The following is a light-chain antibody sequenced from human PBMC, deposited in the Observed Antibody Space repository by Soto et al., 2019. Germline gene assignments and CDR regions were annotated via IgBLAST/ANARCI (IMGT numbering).Light chain of an antibody. Sequence: QSVLTQPPSASGPIGQRVTLSCSGSSSNIGSRTVNWYQQVPGRAPKLLIYNNDQRPSGVPDRFSGSKSGSSASLAISGLQSDDEADYYCAAWDNGLSAWVFGGGTKVTVL. J-gene: IGLJ3*02. CDR3: AAWDNGLSAWV. CDR1: SSNIGSRT. CDR2: NND. V-gene: IGLV1-44*01.